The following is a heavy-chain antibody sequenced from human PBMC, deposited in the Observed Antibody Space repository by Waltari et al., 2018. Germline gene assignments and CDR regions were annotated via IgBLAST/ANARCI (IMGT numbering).Heavy chain of an antibody. J-gene: IGHJ4*02. CDR1: GFTFSSYW. CDR2: IKRDGSEK. D-gene: IGHD2-8*01. V-gene: IGHV3-7*01. CDR3: ARETPYCTNGICKSDFDY. Sequence: EVQLVESGGALVQPGGSLRLSCATSGFTFSSYWMSWVRQAPGKGPEGVGNIKRDGSEKYYVDSVRGRFTISRDNAKNSLYLQMNSLRAEDTAVYYCARETPYCTNGICKSDFDYWGQGTLVTVSS.